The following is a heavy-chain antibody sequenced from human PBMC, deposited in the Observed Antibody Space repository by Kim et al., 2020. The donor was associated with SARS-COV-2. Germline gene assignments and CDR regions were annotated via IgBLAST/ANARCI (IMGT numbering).Heavy chain of an antibody. J-gene: IGHJ4*02. V-gene: IGHV4-38-2*02. CDR1: GYSISSTYSINSDYF. Sequence: SDTLSLTCTVSGYSISSTYSINSDYFWGWIRQPPGKGLEWIATIYHNGSTYYNPSLKSRATISLDTSKNRFSLKLNSVTAADTAVYYCARDYGAHFGEFYFDFWGQGTLVTVSS. D-gene: IGHD3-10*01. CDR2: IYHNGST. CDR3: ARDYGAHFGEFYFDF.